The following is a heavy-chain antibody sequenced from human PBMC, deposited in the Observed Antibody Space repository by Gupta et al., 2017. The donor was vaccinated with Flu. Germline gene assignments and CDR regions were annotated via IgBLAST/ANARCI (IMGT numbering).Heavy chain of an antibody. V-gene: IGHV3-33*01. J-gene: IGHJ3*02. CDR2: IWSDGINK. CDR3: VRERGPFNGFDI. Sequence: VRQAPGKGLEWVAVIWSDGINKFYRDSVKGRFTMSRDNSKNTLDRQMNSLRAEDTAVYYCVRERGPFNGFDIWGQGTMVTVSS. D-gene: IGHD3-10*01.